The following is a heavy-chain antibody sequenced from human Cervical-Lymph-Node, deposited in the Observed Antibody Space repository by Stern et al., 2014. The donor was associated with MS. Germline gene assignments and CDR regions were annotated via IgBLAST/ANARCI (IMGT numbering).Heavy chain of an antibody. D-gene: IGHD2/OR15-2a*01. CDR1: GFSLSTRGVG. CDR3: AHRTSLPVILASNWFDP. Sequence: QITLKESGPTLVKPTQTLTLTCTFSGFSLSTRGVGVGWIRQTPGKAPEWLAIIYWDDDKRYSTSFKNRFTISKVTTKNQVVLAMTNVDPEDTATYFCAHRTSLPVILASNWFDPWGQGLLVTVSS. V-gene: IGHV2-5*02. CDR2: IYWDDDK. J-gene: IGHJ5*02.